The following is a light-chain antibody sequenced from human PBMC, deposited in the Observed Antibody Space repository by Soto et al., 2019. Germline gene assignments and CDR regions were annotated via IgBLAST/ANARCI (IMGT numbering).Light chain of an antibody. CDR3: QQYDSSPRT. J-gene: IGKJ1*01. Sequence: DIVLTQSPGTLSLSPGERATLSCRASQSVSSSFLAWYQQKPGQAPRLLIYGASSRATGIPDRFSGSGSGTDFTLTISRLESEDFAGYYCQQYDSSPRTFGQGTKVEIK. CDR1: QSVSSSF. CDR2: GAS. V-gene: IGKV3-20*01.